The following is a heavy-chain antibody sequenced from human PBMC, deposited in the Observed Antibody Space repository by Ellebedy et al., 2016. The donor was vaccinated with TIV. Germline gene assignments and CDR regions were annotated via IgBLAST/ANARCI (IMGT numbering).Heavy chain of an antibody. CDR1: GGSISSSDYY. D-gene: IGHD6-19*01. CDR3: ASSLYSSGWYSGY. CDR2: IYYSGST. J-gene: IGHJ4*02. Sequence: LRLSCTVSGGSISSSDYYWSWIRQPPGKGLEWIGYIYYSGSTYYHPSLQSHVTISVDTSKNQFSLKLSSVTAADTAVYYCASSLYSSGWYSGYWGQGTLVTVSS. V-gene: IGHV4-30-4*01.